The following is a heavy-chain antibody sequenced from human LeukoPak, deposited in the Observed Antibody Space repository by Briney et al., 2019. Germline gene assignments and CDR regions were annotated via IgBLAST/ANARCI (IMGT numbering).Heavy chain of an antibody. D-gene: IGHD3-10*01. CDR3: ARDITMVRGGYYYYMDV. CDR2: IIPIFGTA. CDR1: GGTFSSYA. Sequence: GSSVKVSCKASGGTFSSYAISWVRQAPGQGLEWMGGIIPIFGTANYAQKFQGRVTITADESTSTAYMELSSLRSEDTAVYYCARDITMVRGGYYYYMDVWGKGTTVTVSS. V-gene: IGHV1-69*01. J-gene: IGHJ6*03.